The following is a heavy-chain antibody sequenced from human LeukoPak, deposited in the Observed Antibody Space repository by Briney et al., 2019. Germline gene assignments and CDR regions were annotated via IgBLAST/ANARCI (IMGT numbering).Heavy chain of an antibody. CDR2: INHSGSP. V-gene: IGHV4-34*01. D-gene: IGHD1-26*01. J-gene: IGHJ4*02. CDR1: GGSFSGYY. Sequence: PSEPLSLTCAVYGGSFSGYYWSWIPQPPGKGLEWIGEINHSGSPNYNPSLKSRVTISVDTSKNQFSLKLRSVTAADTAGVVWAREGLVGAYGHFDYWGQGTLVTVSS. CDR3: AREGLVGAYGHFDY.